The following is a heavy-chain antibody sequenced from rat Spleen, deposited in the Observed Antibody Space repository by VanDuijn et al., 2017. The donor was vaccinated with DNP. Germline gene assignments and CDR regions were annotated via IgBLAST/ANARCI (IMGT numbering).Heavy chain of an antibody. CDR2: IIYDGSRT. CDR1: GFTFSDYN. D-gene: IGHD1-1*01. V-gene: IGHV5S10*01. Sequence: EVQLVESGGGLVQPGRSLKLSCAASGFTFSDYNMAWVRQAPKKGLEWVATIIYDGSRTFYRDSVKGRFTISRDNARNILYLQMESLRSEDTATYYCATHSGWFAYWGQGSPVTVSS. J-gene: IGHJ3*01. CDR3: ATHSGWFAY.